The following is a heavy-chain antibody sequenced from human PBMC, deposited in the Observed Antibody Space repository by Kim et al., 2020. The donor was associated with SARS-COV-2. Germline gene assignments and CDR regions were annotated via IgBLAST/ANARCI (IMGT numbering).Heavy chain of an antibody. CDR3: AREIFRGSAAY. J-gene: IGHJ4*02. D-gene: IGHD3-3*01. Sequence: GGSLRLSCEASGFTFSSYWMTWVRQAPGKGLEWVANIKQDGSDKYYLDSVRSRFTISRDNAKNSLYLQMNSLRAEDTAVYYCAREIFRGSAAYWGQGTLVTVSS. V-gene: IGHV3-7*03. CDR1: GFTFSSYW. CDR2: IKQDGSDK.